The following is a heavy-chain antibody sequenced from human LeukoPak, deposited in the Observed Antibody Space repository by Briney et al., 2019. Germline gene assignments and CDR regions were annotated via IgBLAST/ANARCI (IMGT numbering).Heavy chain of an antibody. Sequence: SETLSLTCAVYGGSFSGYYWSWIRQPPGKGLEWIGEINHSGSTNYNPSLKSRVTISVDTSKNQFSLKLSSVTAADTAVYYCARDTTCYYGSGSYGAFDIWGQGTMVTVSS. J-gene: IGHJ3*02. V-gene: IGHV4-34*01. D-gene: IGHD3-10*01. CDR3: ARDTTCYYGSGSYGAFDI. CDR1: GGSFSGYY. CDR2: INHSGST.